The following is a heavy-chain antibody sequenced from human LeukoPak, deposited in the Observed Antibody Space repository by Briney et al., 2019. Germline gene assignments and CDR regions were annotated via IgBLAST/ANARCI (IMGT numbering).Heavy chain of an antibody. J-gene: IGHJ5*02. CDR2: IYYSGST. D-gene: IGHD6-13*01. CDR1: GGSISSYY. Sequence: SETLSLTCTVSGGSISSYYWSWIRQPPGKGLEWIGYIYYSGSTNYNPSLKSRVTISVDTSKNQFSLKLSSVTAADTAVYYCASGILEAAEQVGWFDPWGQGTLVTVSS. CDR3: ASGILEAAEQVGWFDP. V-gene: IGHV4-59*01.